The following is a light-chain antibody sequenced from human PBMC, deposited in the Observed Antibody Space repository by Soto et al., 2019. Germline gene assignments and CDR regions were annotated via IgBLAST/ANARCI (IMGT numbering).Light chain of an antibody. J-gene: IGKJ1*01. V-gene: IGKV3-15*01. Sequence: IVMTQSPSPLSVSPGERATLSCRASQSVSSNLAWYQQKLGQAPRVFIYGASTRATGIPARFSGSGSETEFILTISSLQSEDYATYSCHQYNPWAWTFGQGTKVDI. CDR1: QSVSSN. CDR2: GAS. CDR3: HQYNPWAWT.